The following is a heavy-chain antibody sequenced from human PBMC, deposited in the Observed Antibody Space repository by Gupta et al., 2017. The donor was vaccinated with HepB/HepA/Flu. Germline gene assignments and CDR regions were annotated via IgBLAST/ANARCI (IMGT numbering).Heavy chain of an antibody. CDR3: AKDRSYCSGGSCYFDA. Sequence: EVQLLASGGGLVQPGGSLRLSCTASGFSFYSYAMAWVRQAPGEGLEWVSGISYSGGEIYYADSVKGRFTISRDNSKTTLHLQMDSLRVEDTAIYYCAKDRSYCSGGSCYFDAWGQGTLVTVSS. D-gene: IGHD2-15*01. J-gene: IGHJ4*02. CDR1: GFSFYSYA. CDR2: ISYSGGEI. V-gene: IGHV3-23*01.